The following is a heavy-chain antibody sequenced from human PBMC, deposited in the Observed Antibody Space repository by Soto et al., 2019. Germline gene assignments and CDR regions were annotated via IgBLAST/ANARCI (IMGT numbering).Heavy chain of an antibody. Sequence: ASVKVSCKASGYTFTSYDINWVRQATGQGLEWMGWMNPNSGNTGYAQKFQGRVTMTRNTSISTAYMELSSLRSEDTAGYYCASRGGNGNPGGYTPNYYYYGMDVWGQGTTVTAP. CDR3: ASRGGNGNPGGYTPNYYYYGMDV. J-gene: IGHJ6*02. CDR1: GYTFTSYD. V-gene: IGHV1-8*01. D-gene: IGHD5-18*01. CDR2: MNPNSGNT.